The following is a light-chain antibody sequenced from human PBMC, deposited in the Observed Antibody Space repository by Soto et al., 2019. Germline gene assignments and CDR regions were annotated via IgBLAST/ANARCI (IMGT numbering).Light chain of an antibody. J-gene: IGKJ1*01. V-gene: IGKV3-11*01. CDR3: GQRHWPWT. CDR1: QNVGDW. CDR2: DAV. Sequence: VLTQSPATVSLSPGERATLPCRASQNVGDWLAWYQQKPGQPPRLLIYDAVNRATGIPARFSGSGSGTDFTLTISSLEPEDFAVYYCGQRHWPWTVGLGTNVENK.